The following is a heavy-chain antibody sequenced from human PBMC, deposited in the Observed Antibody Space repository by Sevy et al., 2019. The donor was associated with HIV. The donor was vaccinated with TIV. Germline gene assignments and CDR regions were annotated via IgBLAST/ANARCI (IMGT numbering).Heavy chain of an antibody. D-gene: IGHD3-10*01. Sequence: ASVKVSCKASGGTFSSYAISWVRQAPGQGLEWMGGIIPIFGTANYAQKFQGRVTITADESTSTAYMELSSLRSEDTAVYYCAGGALHGDYYGSGSYGMFDYWGQGTLVTVSS. J-gene: IGHJ4*02. V-gene: IGHV1-69*13. CDR1: GGTFSSYA. CDR2: IIPIFGTA. CDR3: AGGALHGDYYGSGSYGMFDY.